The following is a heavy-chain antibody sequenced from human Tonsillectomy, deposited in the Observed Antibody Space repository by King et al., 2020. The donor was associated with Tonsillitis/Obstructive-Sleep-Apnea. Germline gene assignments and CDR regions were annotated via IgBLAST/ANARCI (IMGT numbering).Heavy chain of an antibody. Sequence: VQLVESGAEVKKPGESLKISCKGSGYSFTSYWIGWVRQMPGKGLEWMGIIYPGDSDTRYSPSFQGQVTISAVKSISTAYLQWSSLKASDTAMYYCARQGASYYYGSGSYYTDYFDYWGQGTLVTVSS. V-gene: IGHV5-51*01. CDR3: ARQGASYYYGSGSYYTDYFDY. D-gene: IGHD3-10*01. J-gene: IGHJ4*02. CDR2: IYPGDSDT. CDR1: GYSFTSYW.